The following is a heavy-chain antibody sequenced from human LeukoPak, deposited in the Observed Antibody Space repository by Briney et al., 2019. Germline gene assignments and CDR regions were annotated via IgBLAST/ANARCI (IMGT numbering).Heavy chain of an antibody. J-gene: IGHJ4*02. CDR1: GGSFNGYY. CDR3: AGNRGLGRDY. CDR2: INHSGST. V-gene: IGHV4-34*01. D-gene: IGHD4-23*01. Sequence: SETLSLTCAVYGGSFNGYYWSWIRQPPGKGLEWIGEINHSGSTNYNPSLKSRVTISVDTSKNQFSLKLSSVTAADTAVYYCAGNRGLGRDYWGQGTLVTVS.